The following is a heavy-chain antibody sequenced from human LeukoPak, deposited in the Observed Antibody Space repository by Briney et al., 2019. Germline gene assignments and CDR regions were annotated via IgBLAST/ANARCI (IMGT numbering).Heavy chain of an antibody. CDR1: GFTFSSYT. J-gene: IGHJ4*02. CDR3: AKLAEYAYSSGWFDY. CDR2: ISYDGSHK. V-gene: IGHV3-30*18. Sequence: GGSLRLSCAASGFTFSSYTMNWVRQAPGKGLEWVAVISYDGSHKYCADSVKGRFTISRDNSKNTLYLQMNSLRAEDTAVYYCAKLAEYAYSSGWFDYWGQGTLVTVSS. D-gene: IGHD6-19*01.